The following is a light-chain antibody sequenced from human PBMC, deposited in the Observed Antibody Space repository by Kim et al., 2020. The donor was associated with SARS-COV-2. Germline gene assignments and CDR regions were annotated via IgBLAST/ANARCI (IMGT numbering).Light chain of an antibody. CDR2: LNN. CDR3: AVWDDSLYAWV. V-gene: IGLV1-44*01. CDR1: NSNIGRHA. Sequence: ELTQPPSASGTPGQRVTISCSGTNSNIGRHAVNWFQQLPGTAPKLLIRLNNQRPSGVPDRFSGSKSGTSVSLAISGLQSEDEADYYCAVWDDSLYAWVFGGGTQLTVL. J-gene: IGLJ3*02.